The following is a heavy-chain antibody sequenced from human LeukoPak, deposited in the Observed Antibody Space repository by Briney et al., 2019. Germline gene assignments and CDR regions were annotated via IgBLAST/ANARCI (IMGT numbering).Heavy chain of an antibody. V-gene: IGHV3-15*01. D-gene: IGHD1-7*01. CDR2: IKSKTDGGTT. Sequence: GGSLRLSCAASGFTFSNAWMSWVRQAPGKGLEWVGCIKSKTDGGTTDYAAPVKGRFTISRDDSKNALYLQMNSLKTEDTAVYYCTTPWGSELELPDYWGQGTLVTVSS. J-gene: IGHJ4*02. CDR1: GFTFSNAW. CDR3: TTPWGSELELPDY.